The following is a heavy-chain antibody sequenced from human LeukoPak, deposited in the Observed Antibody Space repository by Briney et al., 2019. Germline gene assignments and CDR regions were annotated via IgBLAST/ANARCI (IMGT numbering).Heavy chain of an antibody. CDR3: ARSSSGGRSIYDY. V-gene: IGHV3-23*01. CDR1: GFTFSSHA. D-gene: IGHD2-15*01. CDR2: ISSSGGST. J-gene: IGHJ4*02. Sequence: GGSLRLSCVASGFTFSSHATSWVRQAPGMGLEWVSTISSSGGSTYYAGSVKGRFTISRDNSKNTLYLQMNSLRAEDTAVHYCARSSSGGRSIYDYWGQGTLVTASS.